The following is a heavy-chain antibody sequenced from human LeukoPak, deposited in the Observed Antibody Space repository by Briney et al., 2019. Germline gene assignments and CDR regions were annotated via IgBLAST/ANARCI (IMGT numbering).Heavy chain of an antibody. J-gene: IGHJ3*02. CDR1: GFTFSNFN. CDR3: ARGLQYNDAFDI. CDR2: VSIASTHI. Sequence: KTGGSLRLSCAASGFTFSNFNMNWVRQAPGKGLEWVSTVSIASTHILYADSVKGRFTISRDNAKNSLYLQMNSLRVEDTAVCYCARGLQYNDAFDIWGQGTMVTVSS. D-gene: IGHD1-1*01. V-gene: IGHV3-21*01.